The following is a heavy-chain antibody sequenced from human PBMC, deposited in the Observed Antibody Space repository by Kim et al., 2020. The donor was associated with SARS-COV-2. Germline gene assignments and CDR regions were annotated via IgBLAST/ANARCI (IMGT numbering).Heavy chain of an antibody. CDR1: GFTFSSYS. D-gene: IGHD6-13*01. CDR2: ISSSSSYI. J-gene: IGHJ4*02. V-gene: IGHV3-21*01. CDR3: ASPTYSSSWYYFDY. Sequence: GGSLRLSCAASGFTFSSYSMNWVRQAPGKGLEWVSSISSSSSYIYYADSVKGRFTISRDNAKNSLYLQMNSLRAEDTAVYYCASPTYSSSWYYFDYWGQGTLVTVSS.